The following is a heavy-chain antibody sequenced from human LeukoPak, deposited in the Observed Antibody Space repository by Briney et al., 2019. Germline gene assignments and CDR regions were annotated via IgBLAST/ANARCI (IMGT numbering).Heavy chain of an antibody. D-gene: IGHD4-11*01. J-gene: IGHJ4*02. Sequence: SETLSLTCTVSGGSISSYYWSWIRQPPGKGLEWIGYIYYSGSTNYNPSLKSRVTISVDTSKNQFSLKLSSVTAADTAVYYCARRSPLTTVTTWSDYWGQGTLVTVSS. CDR2: IYYSGST. CDR1: GGSISSYY. CDR3: ARRSPLTTVTTWSDY. V-gene: IGHV4-59*08.